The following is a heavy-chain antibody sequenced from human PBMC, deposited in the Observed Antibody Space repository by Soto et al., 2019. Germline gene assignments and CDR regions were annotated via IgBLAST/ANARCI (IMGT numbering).Heavy chain of an antibody. CDR1: GFTFSSYG. CDR3: ARDEGGSSWFSY. J-gene: IGHJ4*02. Sequence: PGGSLRLSCAASGFTFSSYGMHWVRQAPGKGLEWVAVIWYDGSNKYYADSVKGRFTISRDNSKNTLYLQMNSLRVEDTAVYYCARDEGGSSWFSYWGQGTLVTVSS. D-gene: IGHD6-13*01. V-gene: IGHV3-33*01. CDR2: IWYDGSNK.